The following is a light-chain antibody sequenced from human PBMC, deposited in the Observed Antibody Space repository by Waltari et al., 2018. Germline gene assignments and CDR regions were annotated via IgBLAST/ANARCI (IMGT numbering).Light chain of an antibody. V-gene: IGLV2-8*01. CDR1: SNDVGGYNY. Sequence: QSALTQPPSASGSPRQSVTISCTRTSNDVGGYNYVSWYQQHPGNAPKLMIYEVSKRPSGVPDRFSGSKSGYTASLTVSGLQAEDEADYFCSSYAGSNNVVFGGGTKLTVL. CDR3: SSYAGSNNVV. CDR2: EVS. J-gene: IGLJ2*01.